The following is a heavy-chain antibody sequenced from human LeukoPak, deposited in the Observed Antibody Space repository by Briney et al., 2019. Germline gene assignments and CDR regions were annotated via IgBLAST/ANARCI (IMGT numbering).Heavy chain of an antibody. CDR2: IEDDGSEK. CDR3: ARVSSSSWWALDY. J-gene: IGHJ4*02. V-gene: IGHV3-7*01. CDR1: GFTFSSYW. Sequence: GGSLRLSCTTSGFTFSSYWMSWVRQAPGKGLEWVANIEDDGSEKYYVDSVKGRFTISRDNAKNSLYLQMNSLRAEDTAVYYCARVSSSSWWALDYWGQGTLVTVSS. D-gene: IGHD6-13*01.